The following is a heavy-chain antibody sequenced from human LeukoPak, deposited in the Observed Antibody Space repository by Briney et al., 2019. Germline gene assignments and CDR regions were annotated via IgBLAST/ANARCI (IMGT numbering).Heavy chain of an antibody. J-gene: IGHJ4*02. V-gene: IGHV3-48*01. Sequence: PGGSLRLSCAATGSTLSSYSMNWVRQAPGKGLEWVSHISISGSTTHYADSVRGRFTISSDSAKNSLYLQMNSLRAEDTAVYYCSTAKFDYWGQGTLLTVSS. CDR3: STAKFDY. CDR2: ISISGSTT. CDR1: GSTLSSYS.